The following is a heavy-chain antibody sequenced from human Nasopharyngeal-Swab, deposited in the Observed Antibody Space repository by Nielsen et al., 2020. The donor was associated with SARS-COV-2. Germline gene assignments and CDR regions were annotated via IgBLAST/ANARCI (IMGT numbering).Heavy chain of an antibody. CDR3: ARWADQKGAAIQGYALDI. D-gene: IGHD6-25*01. J-gene: IGHJ3*02. CDR1: GFTFSAFV. Sequence: GESLKISCAASGFTFSAFVMHWVRQAPGKGLEWVAVTTSDGASKFHADSVKGRFTISRDNSKNTLYLQMDSLRPEDTAMYHCARWADQKGAAIQGYALDIWGRGTMVTVSS. CDR2: TTSDGASK. V-gene: IGHV3-30*04.